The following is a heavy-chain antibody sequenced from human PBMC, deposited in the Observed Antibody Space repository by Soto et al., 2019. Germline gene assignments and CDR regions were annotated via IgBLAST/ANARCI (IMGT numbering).Heavy chain of an antibody. CDR3: AGGDPSGCMITMVRGVIKYYYGMDV. CDR1: GCTFTGYY. Sequence: AAVKDTCKASGCTFTGYYMHCVGPAPGQEREWMGWINPNSGGTNYAKKFQGRVTMIQDTYISTAYMELRRLRSDDTAVYYCAGGDPSGCMITMVRGVIKYYYGMDVWGQGTTVTVSS. CDR2: INPNSGGT. J-gene: IGHJ6*02. V-gene: IGHV1-2*02. D-gene: IGHD3-10*01.